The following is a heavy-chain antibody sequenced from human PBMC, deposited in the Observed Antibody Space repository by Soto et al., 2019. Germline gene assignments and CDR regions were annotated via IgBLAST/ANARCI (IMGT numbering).Heavy chain of an antibody. V-gene: IGHV1-69*01. J-gene: IGHJ6*02. CDR2: IIPIFGTA. Sequence: QVQLVQSGAEVKKPGSSVKVSCKASGGTFSSYAISWVRQAPGQGLEWMGGIIPIFGTANYAQKFQGRVTITADESTSTAHMELSSLRSEATAVYYGARVIAARLNYDYGMDVWGQGTTVTVSS. D-gene: IGHD6-6*01. CDR1: GGTFSSYA. CDR3: ARVIAARLNYDYGMDV.